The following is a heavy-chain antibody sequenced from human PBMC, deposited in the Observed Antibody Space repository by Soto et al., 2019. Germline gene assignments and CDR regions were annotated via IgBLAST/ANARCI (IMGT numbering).Heavy chain of an antibody. CDR1: GGSISSGGYY. CDR3: ARELVVAVSNLFDP. J-gene: IGHJ5*02. Sequence: SETLSLTCTVSGGSISSGGYYWSWIRQHPGKGLEWIGYIYYSGSTYYNTSLKSRVNISVDTSKNQISLKLSSVTAADTAVNYCARELVVAVSNLFDPWGQGTLVSVSS. V-gene: IGHV4-31*03. D-gene: IGHD2-15*01. CDR2: IYYSGST.